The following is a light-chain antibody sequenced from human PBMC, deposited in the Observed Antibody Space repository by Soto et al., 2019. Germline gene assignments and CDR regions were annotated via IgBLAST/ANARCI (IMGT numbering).Light chain of an antibody. V-gene: IGKV3-20*01. CDR3: QQYGNSPGIS. CDR2: AAS. J-gene: IGKJ5*01. CDR1: QGVDNKY. Sequence: EIALTQSPGTLSLSPGERATLSCWASQGVDNKYLAWYQQKPGQAPRLLIYAASSRATGIPDRFSGSGSGTDFTLTISRLEPEDFAVYYCQQYGNSPGISFGQGTRLEIK.